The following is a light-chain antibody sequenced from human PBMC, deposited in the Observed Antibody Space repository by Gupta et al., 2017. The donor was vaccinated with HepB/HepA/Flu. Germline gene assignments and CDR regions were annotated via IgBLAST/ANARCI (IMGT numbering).Light chain of an antibody. CDR2: WAS. CDR1: QSVLYSSNNKNY. V-gene: IGKV4-1*01. J-gene: IGKJ4*01. CDR3: QQYYSTPT. Sequence: TINCKSSQSVLYSSNNKNYLAWYQQKPGQPPKLLIYWASTRESGVPDRFSGSGSGTDFTLTISSLQAEDVAVYYCQQYYSTPTFGAGTKAEI.